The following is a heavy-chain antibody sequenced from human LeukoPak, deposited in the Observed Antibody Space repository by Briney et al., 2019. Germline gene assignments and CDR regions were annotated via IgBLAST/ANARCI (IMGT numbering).Heavy chain of an antibody. CDR1: GFTFSSYW. D-gene: IGHD1-26*01. Sequence: GGSLRLSCAASGFTFSSYWMSWVRQAPGKGLEWVANIKQDGSEKFYVDSVKGRFTISRDNAKNSLYLQMNSLRGDDTAVYYCAKDVGKWESLHFFDYWGQGTLVTVSS. V-gene: IGHV3-7*03. CDR2: IKQDGSEK. J-gene: IGHJ4*02. CDR3: AKDVGKWESLHFFDY.